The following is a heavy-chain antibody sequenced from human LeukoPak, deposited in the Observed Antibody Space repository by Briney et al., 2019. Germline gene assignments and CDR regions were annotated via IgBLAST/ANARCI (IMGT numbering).Heavy chain of an antibody. CDR2: ISGSGYYT. J-gene: IGHJ6*03. V-gene: IGHV3-23*01. CDR3: AKDGSWGDYYFYFYMDV. Sequence: GGSLRLSCEASGSGFTFGNFGMSWVRQAPGTGLEWLSCISGSGYYTYYADSVKGRFTISRDNSKNTVYIQMNSLRAEDTAVYYCAKDGSWGDYYFYFYMDVWGKGTTVTVSS. CDR1: GSGFTFGNFG. D-gene: IGHD3-16*01.